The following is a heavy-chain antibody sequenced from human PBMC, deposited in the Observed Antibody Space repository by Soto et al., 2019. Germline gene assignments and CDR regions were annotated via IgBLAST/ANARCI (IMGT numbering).Heavy chain of an antibody. Sequence: ASVKVSCKASGYTFTSYDINWVRQATGQGLEWMGWMNPNSGNTGYAQKFQGRVTMTRNTSISTAYMELSSLRPEDTAVYYCARHEGAVRIPLWTRKRVCNWFDPWGQGNRVTV. J-gene: IGHJ5*02. V-gene: IGHV1-8*01. D-gene: IGHD5-18*01. CDR2: MNPNSGNT. CDR1: GYTFTSYD. CDR3: ARHEGAVRIPLWTRKRVCNWFDP.